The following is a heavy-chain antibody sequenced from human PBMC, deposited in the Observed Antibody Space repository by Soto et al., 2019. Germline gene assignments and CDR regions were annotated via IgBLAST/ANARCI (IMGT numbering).Heavy chain of an antibody. CDR2: ISSSSSYI. CDR3: ARDQDDGGVVDY. CDR1: GFTFSSYS. D-gene: IGHD1-1*01. Sequence: EVQLVESGGGLVKPGGSLRLSCAASGFTFSSYSMNWVRQAPGKGLEWVSSISSSSSYIYYADSVKGRFTISRDNAKNSLYLQMNSLRAEDTAVYYCARDQDDGGVVDYWGQGTLVTVSS. V-gene: IGHV3-21*01. J-gene: IGHJ4*02.